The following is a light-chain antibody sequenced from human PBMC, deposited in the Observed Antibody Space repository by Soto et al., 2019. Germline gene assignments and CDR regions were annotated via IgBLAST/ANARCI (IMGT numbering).Light chain of an antibody. J-gene: IGKJ1*01. Sequence: DMVMPQSPLSLPVSPVEPASISCRSSQSLVGTNGHNYLDWYLQKPGQSPQLLIYLGSNRASGVLYCVSGSGSGTDFTLKIRRVEARDVGIYHCMQSLRAPLTVGQGRKVDIK. CDR2: LGS. V-gene: IGKV2-28*01. CDR1: QSLVGTNGHNY. CDR3: MQSLRAPLT.